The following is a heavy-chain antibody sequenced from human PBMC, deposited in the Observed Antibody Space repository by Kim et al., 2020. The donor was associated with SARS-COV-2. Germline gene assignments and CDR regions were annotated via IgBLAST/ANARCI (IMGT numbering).Heavy chain of an antibody. V-gene: IGHV1-3*01. CDR3: ARGGYGDYVSFDY. J-gene: IGHJ4*02. Sequence: YSQKFQGRVPITRDTSASTAYMGLSSLRSEDTAVYYCARGGYGDYVSFDYWGQGTLVTVSS. D-gene: IGHD4-17*01.